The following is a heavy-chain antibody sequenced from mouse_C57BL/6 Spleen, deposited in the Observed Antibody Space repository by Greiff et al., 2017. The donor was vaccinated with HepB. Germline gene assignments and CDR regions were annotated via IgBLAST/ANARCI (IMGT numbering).Heavy chain of an antibody. J-gene: IGHJ4*01. CDR3: ARSHYGYDLAMDY. CDR2: IHPNSGST. D-gene: IGHD2-2*01. CDR1: GYTFTSYW. V-gene: IGHV1-64*01. Sequence: QVQLQQPGAELVKPGASVKLSCKASGYTFTSYWMHWVKQRPGQGLEWIGVIHPNSGSTNYNEKFKSKATLTVDKSSSTAYMQLSSLTSEDSAVYYCARSHYGYDLAMDYWGQGTSVTVSS.